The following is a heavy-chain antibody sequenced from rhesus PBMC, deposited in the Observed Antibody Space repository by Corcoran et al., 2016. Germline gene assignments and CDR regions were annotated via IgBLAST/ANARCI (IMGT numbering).Heavy chain of an antibody. Sequence: QLQLQESGPGLVKPSETLSLTCAVSGGSISRNYWSWIRQPPGKGLEWIGRISGRGGRTDYNPAIKSRGTMTKDTSKNQFSLKLTSVTAADTAVYYCARDLAAAGSEDFDYWGQGVLVTVSS. CDR2: ISGRGGRT. CDR3: ARDLAAAGSEDFDY. V-gene: IGHV4-173*01. D-gene: IGHD6-25*01. J-gene: IGHJ4*01. CDR1: GGSISRNY.